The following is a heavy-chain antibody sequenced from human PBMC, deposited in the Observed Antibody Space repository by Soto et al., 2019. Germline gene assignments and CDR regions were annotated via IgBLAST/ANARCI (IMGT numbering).Heavy chain of an antibody. CDR2: ISSSSGTI. Sequence: PGGSLRLSCAASGFVFSDSNMNWVRQAPGKGLEWISYISSSSGTIFYADSVKGRFTVSRDNAKNSLFLQTNSLRDEDTAVYYCQREMTTVGPFDYWGQGTLVTVSS. V-gene: IGHV3-48*02. D-gene: IGHD4-4*01. J-gene: IGHJ4*02. CDR1: GFVFSDSN. CDR3: QREMTTVGPFDY.